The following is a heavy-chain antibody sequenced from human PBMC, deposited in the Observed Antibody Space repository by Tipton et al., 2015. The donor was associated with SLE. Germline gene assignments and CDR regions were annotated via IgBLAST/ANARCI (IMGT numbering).Heavy chain of an antibody. D-gene: IGHD1-26*01. CDR2: ISHTWST. Sequence: TLSLTCDVSGYSIGSGYYWGWIRQPPGKGLEWIGSISHTWSTHHKPSLKSRVTMSVDTSKNQFSLNLYSVTAAATAVYYCARLGFNGRGWFDPGGQGTLVTVSS. V-gene: IGHV4-38-2*01. CDR3: ARLGFNGRGWFDP. CDR1: GYSIGSGYY. J-gene: IGHJ5*02.